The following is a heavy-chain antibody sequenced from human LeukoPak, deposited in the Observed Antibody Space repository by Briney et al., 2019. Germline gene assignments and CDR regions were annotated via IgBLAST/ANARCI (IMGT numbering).Heavy chain of an antibody. Sequence: PSETLSLTCSVSNGSISSGGYYWSWIRHHPEKGLEWLGYIYYSGTTYYNPPLKGRLAISVDTSENQFSLKVTSVTAADTAVYHCARDTGYYADYWGQGTLVTV. CDR2: IYYSGTT. V-gene: IGHV4-31*03. D-gene: IGHD3-9*01. CDR1: NGSISSGGYY. CDR3: ARDTGYYADY. J-gene: IGHJ4*02.